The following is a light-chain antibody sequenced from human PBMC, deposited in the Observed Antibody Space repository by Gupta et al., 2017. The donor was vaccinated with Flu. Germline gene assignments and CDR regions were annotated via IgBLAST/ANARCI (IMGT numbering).Light chain of an antibody. J-gene: IGKJ4*01. CDR1: QSVSSY. CDR3: QQRSHWPPFT. CDR2: DAS. Sequence: ATLSLSPGERATLSCRASQSVSSYLAWYQQRPGQAPRLLIYDASNRATGIPARFSGSGSGTDFTLTISSLEPEDSAVYYCQQRSHWPPFTFGGGTRVDIK. V-gene: IGKV3-11*01.